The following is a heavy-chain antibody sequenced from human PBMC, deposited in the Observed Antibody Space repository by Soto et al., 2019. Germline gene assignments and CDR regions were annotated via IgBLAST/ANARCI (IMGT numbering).Heavy chain of an antibody. D-gene: IGHD4-17*01. J-gene: IGHJ4*02. CDR2: IWYDGTQK. V-gene: IGHV3-33*08. CDR3: ARAGGTTVTGLWHFDS. CDR1: GFTFSNYS. Sequence: GGSLRLSCAASGFTFSNYSMHWVRQAPGKGLEWVAAIWYDGTQKYYADSVKGRFIISRDNSKKTLYLEMNSLRAEDTAVYYCARAGGTTVTGLWHFDSWGQGTLVTVSS.